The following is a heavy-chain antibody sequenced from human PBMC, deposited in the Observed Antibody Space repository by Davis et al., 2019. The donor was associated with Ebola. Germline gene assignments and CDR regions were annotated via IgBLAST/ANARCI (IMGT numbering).Heavy chain of an antibody. D-gene: IGHD3-22*01. V-gene: IGHV4-31*03. CDR3: ARANYYDSSGYYAQYFQH. J-gene: IGHJ1*01. Sequence: PSETLSLTCTVSGGSISSGGYYWSWIRQHPGKGLEWIGYIYYSGSTYYNPSLKSRVTISVDTSKNQFSLKLSSVTAADTAVYYCARANYYDSSGYYAQYFQHWGQGTLVTVSS. CDR1: GGSISSGGYY. CDR2: IYYSGST.